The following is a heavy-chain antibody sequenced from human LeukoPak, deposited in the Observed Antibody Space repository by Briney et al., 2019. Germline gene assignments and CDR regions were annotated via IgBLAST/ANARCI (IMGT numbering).Heavy chain of an antibody. D-gene: IGHD2-21*02. V-gene: IGHV3-11*04. J-gene: IGHJ6*03. Sequence: GRSLRLSCAASGFTFIDYYMSWVRHAPGKGLGWVSYISSIGGIIHYADSVKGRFTISRDNAKNSLYLQMNSLRTEDTAVYYCARDRRVTRLFSTRNYYYMDVWGKGTTVTVSS. CDR2: ISSIGGII. CDR3: ARDRRVTRLFSTRNYYYMDV. CDR1: GFTFIDYY.